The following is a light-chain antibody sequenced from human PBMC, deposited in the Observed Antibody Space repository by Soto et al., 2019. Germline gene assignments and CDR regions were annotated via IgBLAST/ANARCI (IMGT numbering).Light chain of an antibody. Sequence: QSALTQPASVSGSPGQSITISCTGTSSDVGGYYYVSWYQQQPGKAPKVLIYDVSDRPSGVSDRFSGSKSGITASLTISGLQAEDEADYYYSSYTSSNTLVFGGGTKLTVL. CDR1: SSDVGGYYY. V-gene: IGLV2-14*01. J-gene: IGLJ3*02. CDR2: DVS. CDR3: SSYTSSNTLV.